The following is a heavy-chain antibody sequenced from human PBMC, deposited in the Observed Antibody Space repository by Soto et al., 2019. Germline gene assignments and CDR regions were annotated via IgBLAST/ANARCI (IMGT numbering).Heavy chain of an antibody. CDR1: GGSISSGGYY. CDR2: IYYSGST. D-gene: IGHD6-13*01. J-gene: IGHJ4*02. V-gene: IGHV4-31*03. Sequence: SDTLSLTCTVSGGSISSGGYYWSWIRQHPGKGLEWIGYIYYSGSTYYNPSLKSRVTISVDTSKNQFSLKLSSVTAADTAVYYCARVSIAAADPFDYWGQGTLVTVSS. CDR3: ARVSIAAADPFDY.